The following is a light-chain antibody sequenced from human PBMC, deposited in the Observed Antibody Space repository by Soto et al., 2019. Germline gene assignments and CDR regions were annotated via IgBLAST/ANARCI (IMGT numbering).Light chain of an antibody. V-gene: IGKV1-33*01. CDR3: QQYANVPIT. CDR2: DAF. Sequence: DIQMTQSPSSLSAFVGDRVTITCQARQDISNYLNWYQQKPGKAPKLLIFDAFNLEAGVPSRFSGSGSGTDFTFTISSLQPEDIATYYCQQYANVPITFGQGTRLEIK. J-gene: IGKJ5*01. CDR1: QDISNY.